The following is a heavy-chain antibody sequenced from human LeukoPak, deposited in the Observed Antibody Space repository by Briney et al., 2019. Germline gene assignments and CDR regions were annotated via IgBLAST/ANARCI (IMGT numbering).Heavy chain of an antibody. CDR3: ARDPIAAADDAFDI. J-gene: IGHJ3*02. D-gene: IGHD6-13*01. CDR1: GFTVSSNY. Sequence: TGGSLRLSCAASGFTVSSNYMSWVRQAPGKGLEWVSVIYSGGSTYYADSVKGRFTISRDNSKNTLYLQMNSLRAEDTAVYYCARDPIAAADDAFDIWGQGTMATVSS. CDR2: IYSGGST. V-gene: IGHV3-66*01.